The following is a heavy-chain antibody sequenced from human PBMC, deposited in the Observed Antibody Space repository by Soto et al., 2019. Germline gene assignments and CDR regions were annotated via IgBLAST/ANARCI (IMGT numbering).Heavy chain of an antibody. V-gene: IGHV5-10-1*01. D-gene: IGHD4-4*01. Sequence: GESPKIFCKGSGYHFTSYWISWVREMPGKGLEWMGRIDPSDSYTNYTPSFQGHVTISADKSISPAYLQWSSLKASDTAMYYCAQTTVTTADFDYWGQGTLVTVSS. CDR2: IDPSDSYT. J-gene: IGHJ4*02. CDR3: AQTTVTTADFDY. CDR1: GYHFTSYW.